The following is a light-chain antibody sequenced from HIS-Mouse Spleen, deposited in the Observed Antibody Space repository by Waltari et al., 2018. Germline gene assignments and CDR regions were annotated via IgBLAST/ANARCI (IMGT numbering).Light chain of an antibody. Sequence: SYELTQPLSVSVALGQTARITCGGNNIGSKNVHWYQQKPGQAPVLVIYRDSNRPSGIPERFSGSNSGNTATLTISIAQAGDEADYYCQVWDSSTAVFGGGTKLTVL. CDR2: RDS. V-gene: IGLV3-9*01. CDR3: QVWDSSTAV. CDR1: NIGSKN. J-gene: IGLJ2*01.